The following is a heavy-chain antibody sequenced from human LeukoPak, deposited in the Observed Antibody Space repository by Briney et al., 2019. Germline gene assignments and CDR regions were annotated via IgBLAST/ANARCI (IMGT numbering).Heavy chain of an antibody. J-gene: IGHJ4*02. CDR1: GGSIINYY. CDR2: IHTSGST. D-gene: IGHD6-6*01. CDR3: AREFSGTSIAARVFDS. Sequence: PSEALSLTCTVSGGSIINYYWSWIRQPAGKGLEWIGRIHTSGSTNYNPSLKSRVTMSVDTSKNQFSLNLSSVTAADTAMYYCAREFSGTSIAARVFDSWGQGTLVTVSS. V-gene: IGHV4-4*07.